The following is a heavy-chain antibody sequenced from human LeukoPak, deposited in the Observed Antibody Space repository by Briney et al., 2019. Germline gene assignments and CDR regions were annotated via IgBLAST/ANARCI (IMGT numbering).Heavy chain of an antibody. CDR1: GFTFSNYL. J-gene: IGHJ4*02. CDR3: AKALDY. V-gene: IGHV3-23*01. CDR2: ISHSGSSI. Sequence: GGSLRLSCVASGFTFSNYLTNWVRQAPGRGLGWVSGISHSGSSISYADSVKGRFTISRDNSKNTLCLQMDRLRVEDTAVYHCAKALDYWGQGTLVTVSS.